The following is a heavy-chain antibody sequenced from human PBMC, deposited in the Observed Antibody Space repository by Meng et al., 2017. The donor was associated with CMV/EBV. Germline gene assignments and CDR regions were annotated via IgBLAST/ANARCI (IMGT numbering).Heavy chain of an antibody. V-gene: IGHV3-9*01. J-gene: IGHJ4*02. D-gene: IGHD3-3*01. CDR2: ISWNSGSI. CDR3: AKSIHDFWSGYHD. Sequence: GGSLRLSCAASGFTFDDYAMHWVRQAPGKGLEWVSGISWNSGSIGYADSVKGRFTISRDNAKNSLYLQMNSLRAEDTALYYCAKSIHDFWSGYHDWGQGTLVTVSS. CDR1: GFTFDDYA.